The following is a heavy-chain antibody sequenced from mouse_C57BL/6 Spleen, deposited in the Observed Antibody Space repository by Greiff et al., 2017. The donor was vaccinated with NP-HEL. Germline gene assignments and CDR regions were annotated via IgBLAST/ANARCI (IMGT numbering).Heavy chain of an antibody. D-gene: IGHD1-1*01. J-gene: IGHJ4*01. CDR1: GYTFTSYW. CDR2: IHPNSGST. CDR3: ARRGNYYGSSSMDY. V-gene: IGHV1-64*01. Sequence: VQLQQPGAELVKPGASVKLSCKASGYTFTSYWMHWVKQRPGQGLEWIGMIHPNSGSTNYNEKFKSKATLTVDKSSSTAYMQLSSLTSEDSAVYYCARRGNYYGSSSMDYWGQGTSVTVSS.